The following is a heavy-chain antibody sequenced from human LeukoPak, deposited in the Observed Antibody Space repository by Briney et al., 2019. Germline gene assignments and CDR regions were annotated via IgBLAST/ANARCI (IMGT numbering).Heavy chain of an antibody. Sequence: GGSLRLSCAASGFTFSCYGMHWVRQAPGKGLEWVAVISYDGSNKYYADSVKGRFTISRDNSKNTLYLQMNSLRAEDTAVYYCAASTERGTFSFDYWGQGTLVTVSS. CDR2: ISYDGSNK. V-gene: IGHV3-30*03. D-gene: IGHD1-1*01. CDR1: GFTFSCYG. CDR3: AASTERGTFSFDY. J-gene: IGHJ4*02.